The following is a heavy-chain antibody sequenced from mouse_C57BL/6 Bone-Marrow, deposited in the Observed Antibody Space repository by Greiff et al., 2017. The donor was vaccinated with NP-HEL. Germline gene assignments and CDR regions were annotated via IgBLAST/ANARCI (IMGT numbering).Heavy chain of an antibody. Sequence: EVQLQESGPVLVKPGASVKMSCKASGYTFTDYYMNWVKQSPGKSLEWIGVINPYNGGTSYNQKFTGKATLTVDKSSSTAYMELNSLSSEDSAVYYCALAQALDYWGQGTTLTVSS. CDR2: INPYNGGT. D-gene: IGHD3-2*02. J-gene: IGHJ2*01. CDR1: GYTFTDYY. CDR3: ALAQALDY. V-gene: IGHV1-19*01.